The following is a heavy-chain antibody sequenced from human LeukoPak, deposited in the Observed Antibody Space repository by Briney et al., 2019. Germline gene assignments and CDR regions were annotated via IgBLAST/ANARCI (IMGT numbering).Heavy chain of an antibody. D-gene: IGHD2-21*01. Sequence: SETLSLTCAVSGGSISSGGYSWSWIRQPPGKGLEWIGYIYHSGSTYYNPSLKSRVTISVDRSKNQFSLKLSSVTAADTAAYYCARGVLLALFDPWGQGTLVTVSS. V-gene: IGHV4-30-2*01. CDR2: IYHSGST. J-gene: IGHJ5*02. CDR3: ARGVLLALFDP. CDR1: GGSISSGGYS.